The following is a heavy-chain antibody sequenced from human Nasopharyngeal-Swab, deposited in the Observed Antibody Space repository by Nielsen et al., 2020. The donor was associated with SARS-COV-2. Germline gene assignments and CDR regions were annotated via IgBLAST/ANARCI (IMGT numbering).Heavy chain of an antibody. CDR3: AREFEATGATYLDS. V-gene: IGHV3-48*02. J-gene: IGHJ4*02. CDR1: GFAFTDYS. Sequence: GESLKISCAASGFAFTDYSMNWVRQAPGKGLEWVSYISSSSSTRYYADSVKGRFTVSRDNAKNSLYLQTSSLRDEDTAVYYCAREFEATGATYLDSWGLGTLVTVSS. CDR2: ISSSSSTR. D-gene: IGHD1-26*01.